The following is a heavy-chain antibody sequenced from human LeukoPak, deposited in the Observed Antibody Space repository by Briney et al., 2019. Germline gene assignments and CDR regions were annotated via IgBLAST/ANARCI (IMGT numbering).Heavy chain of an antibody. Sequence: PSETLSLTCTVSGGSLTSYYWSWMRQPPGKGLEWIGNIFYSGSTNFNPSLKSRVTISVDTSKNQFSLKLSSVTAADTAVYYCAREGTAGTNLNWFDPWGQGTLVTVSS. J-gene: IGHJ5*02. CDR3: AREGTAGTNLNWFDP. CDR2: IFYSGST. CDR1: GGSLTSYY. D-gene: IGHD1-1*01. V-gene: IGHV4-59*01.